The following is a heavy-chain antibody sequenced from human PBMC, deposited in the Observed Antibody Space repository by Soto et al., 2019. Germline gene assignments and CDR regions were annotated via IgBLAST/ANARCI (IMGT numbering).Heavy chain of an antibody. V-gene: IGHV1-69*01. J-gene: IGHJ4*02. CDR2: ISPLVSTT. CDR1: GDLFNNYA. Sequence: QVQLVQSGAEVKEPGSSVKVSCKATGDLFNNYAFNWVRQAPGQGLEWMGRISPLVSTTNYAQKFQGRVTIGADELTSIVYLEVSNLDSEDTAMYYCAASSSGAAAGNFKFWGQGTQVTVSP. CDR3: AASSSGAAAGNFKF. D-gene: IGHD6-13*01.